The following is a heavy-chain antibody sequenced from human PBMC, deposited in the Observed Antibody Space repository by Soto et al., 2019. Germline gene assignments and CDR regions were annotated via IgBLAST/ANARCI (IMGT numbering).Heavy chain of an antibody. D-gene: IGHD3-10*01. Sequence: GGSLGLSCAASGFTFSSSSMNWVRQAPGKGLEWVSSISSTSDYIDYADSVKGRFTISRDNAKNSLYLQMNSLRAEDTAVYYCARDPSYYRSGSYYYFDCWGQGA. CDR3: ARDPSYYRSGSYYYFDC. J-gene: IGHJ4*02. V-gene: IGHV3-21*01. CDR2: ISSTSDYI. CDR1: GFTFSSSS.